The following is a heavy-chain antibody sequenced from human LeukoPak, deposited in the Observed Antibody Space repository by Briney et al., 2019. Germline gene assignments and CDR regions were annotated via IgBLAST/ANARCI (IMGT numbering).Heavy chain of an antibody. CDR1: GFTFSSYT. J-gene: IGHJ3*02. D-gene: IGHD2-2*01. CDR3: AKELLGYCSSTSCYGAFDI. V-gene: IGHV3-30*02. CDR2: IRYDGSNK. Sequence: AGGSLRLSCAASGFTFSSYTMHWVRQAPGKGLEWVAFIRYDGSNKYYADSVKGRFTISRDNSKNTLYLQMNSLRAEDTAVYYCAKELLGYCSSTSCYGAFDIWGQGTMVTVSS.